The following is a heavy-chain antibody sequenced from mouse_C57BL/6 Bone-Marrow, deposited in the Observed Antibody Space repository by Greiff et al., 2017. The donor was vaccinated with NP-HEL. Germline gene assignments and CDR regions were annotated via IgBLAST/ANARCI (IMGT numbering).Heavy chain of an antibody. CDR3: ASYGNF. J-gene: IGHJ4*01. D-gene: IGHD2-1*01. CDR2: IYPRSGNT. Sequence: VQLQQSGAELARPGASVKLSCKASGYTFTSYGISWVKQRTGQGLEWIGEIYPRSGNTYYNEKFKGKATLTADKSSSTAYMELRSLTSEDSAVYFCASYGNFWGQGTSVTVSS. V-gene: IGHV1-81*01. CDR1: GYTFTSYG.